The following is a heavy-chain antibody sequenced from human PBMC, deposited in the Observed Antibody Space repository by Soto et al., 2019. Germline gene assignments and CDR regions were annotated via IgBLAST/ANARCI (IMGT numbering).Heavy chain of an antibody. CDR1: GGSFSSSSYF. J-gene: IGHJ5*02. D-gene: IGHD2-2*01. Sequence: SETLSLTCTVSGGSFSSSSYFWAWIRQPPGKGLEWIGSISYSGSTYYNPSLKSRVTISVDTSKNQFSVKLNSVTAAETAVYYCASTGRFAAIELWWFDPWGRGTLVT. V-gene: IGHV4-39*01. CDR2: ISYSGST. CDR3: ASTGRFAAIELWWFDP.